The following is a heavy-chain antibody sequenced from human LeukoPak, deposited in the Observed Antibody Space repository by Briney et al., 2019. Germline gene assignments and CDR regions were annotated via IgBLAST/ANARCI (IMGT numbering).Heavy chain of an antibody. CDR3: ARVPSMTTVTRYYYYGMEV. D-gene: IGHD4-17*01. CDR1: GFTFSDYY. Sequence: GGSLRLSCAASGFTFSDYYMSCIRQAPGKGLEWVSDISSSISYTNYADSVKGRFTISEDNAKNSLYLQMNRLRAEDPAVYYCARVPSMTTVTRYYYYGMEVWGKGPTVTVSS. CDR2: ISSSISYT. V-gene: IGHV3-11*06. J-gene: IGHJ6*04.